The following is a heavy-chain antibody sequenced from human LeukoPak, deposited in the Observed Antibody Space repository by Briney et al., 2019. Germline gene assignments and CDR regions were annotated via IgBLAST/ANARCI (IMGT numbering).Heavy chain of an antibody. CDR2: IKQDGSGK. V-gene: IGHV3-7*03. CDR1: GFTFSSYW. J-gene: IGHJ4*02. Sequence: GGSLRLSCAASGFTFSSYWMSWVRQAPGKGLEWVANIKQDGSGKYYVDSVKGRFTISRDNAKNSLYLQMNSLRAEDTAVYYCAKDIKRSAGPSRLLDYWGQGTLVTVSS. CDR3: AKDIKRSAGPSRLLDY. D-gene: IGHD6-13*01.